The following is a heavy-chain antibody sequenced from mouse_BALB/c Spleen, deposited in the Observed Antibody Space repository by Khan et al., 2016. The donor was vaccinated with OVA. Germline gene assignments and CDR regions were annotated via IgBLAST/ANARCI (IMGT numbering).Heavy chain of an antibody. Sequence: EVELVESGAGLVKPGGSLKLSCAASGFTFTDYYMYWVRQTPDERLEWVATISDGDSDIYYSDNVKGRVTISRDNAKNNLYLQMSSLKSEDSAMYYSVRGYYGDPFAYWGQGTLVTVSA. J-gene: IGHJ3*01. CDR3: VRGYYGDPFAY. D-gene: IGHD2-13*01. CDR2: ISDGDSDI. CDR1: GFTFTDYY. V-gene: IGHV5-4*02.